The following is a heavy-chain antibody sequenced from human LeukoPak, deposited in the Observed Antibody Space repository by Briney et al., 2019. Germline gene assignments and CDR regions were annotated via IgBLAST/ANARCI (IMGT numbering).Heavy chain of an antibody. Sequence: PGGSLRLSCAASGFTFDDYAMHWVRQAPGKGLEWVSGISWNSGSIGYADSVKGRFTISRDNAENSLYLQMNSLRAEDTAVYYCAKAAPHFDYWGQGTLVTVSS. J-gene: IGHJ4*02. CDR1: GFTFDDYA. CDR2: ISWNSGSI. CDR3: AKAAPHFDY. V-gene: IGHV3-9*01.